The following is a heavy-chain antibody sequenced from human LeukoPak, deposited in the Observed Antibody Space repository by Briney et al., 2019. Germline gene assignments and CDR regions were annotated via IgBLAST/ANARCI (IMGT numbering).Heavy chain of an antibody. J-gene: IGHJ4*02. Sequence: GGSLRLSCAASGFTFSSYGMHWVRQAPGKGLEWVAVISYDGSNKYYADSVKGRFTISRDNSKNTLYLQMNSLRAEDTAVYYCASHWNYEGKDGFDYWGQGTLVTVSS. CDR3: ASHWNYEGKDGFDY. V-gene: IGHV3-30*19. CDR1: GFTFSSYG. D-gene: IGHD1-7*01. CDR2: ISYDGSNK.